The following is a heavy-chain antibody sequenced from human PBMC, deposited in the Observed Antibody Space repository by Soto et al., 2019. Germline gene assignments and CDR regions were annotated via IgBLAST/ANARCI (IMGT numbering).Heavy chain of an antibody. CDR2: INHSGST. Sequence: SETLSVTCAVDGGSFSGYYWSWIRKPPGKGLEWIGEINHSGSTNYNPSLKSRVTISVDTSKNQFSLKLSSVTAADTAVYYCARYSYDFWSGYYPGRKGVYFDYWGQGTLVTVSS. V-gene: IGHV4-34*01. J-gene: IGHJ4*02. D-gene: IGHD3-3*01. CDR1: GGSFSGYY. CDR3: ARYSYDFWSGYYPGRKGVYFDY.